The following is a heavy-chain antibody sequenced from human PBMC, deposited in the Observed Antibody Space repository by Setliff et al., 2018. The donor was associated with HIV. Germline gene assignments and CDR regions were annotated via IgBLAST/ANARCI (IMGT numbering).Heavy chain of an antibody. CDR3: ARGLSFYDPGGFDY. V-gene: IGHV4-61*02. CDR2: ISASGST. D-gene: IGHD3-22*01. J-gene: IGHJ4*02. CDR1: GGSISTGVYY. Sequence: PSETLSLTCTVSGGSISTGVYYWSWIRQPADKALEWIGRISASGSTNYNPSLKSRVTISVDTSKNQFSLKLSSVTAADTAAYYCARGLSFYDPGGFDYWGQGTLVTVSS.